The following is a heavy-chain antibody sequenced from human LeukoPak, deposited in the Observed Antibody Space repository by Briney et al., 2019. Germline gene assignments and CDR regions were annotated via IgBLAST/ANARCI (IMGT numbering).Heavy chain of an antibody. D-gene: IGHD4-17*01. Sequence: GGSLRLSCAASGFTFSSYWMTWVRQAPGKGLEWVANIKQDGSEKYCVDSVKGRFTISRDNAKNSLYLQMNSLRAEDTAVYYCAREHGDPYYFDYWGQGTLVTVSS. V-gene: IGHV3-7*01. CDR3: AREHGDPYYFDY. CDR1: GFTFSSYW. CDR2: IKQDGSEK. J-gene: IGHJ4*02.